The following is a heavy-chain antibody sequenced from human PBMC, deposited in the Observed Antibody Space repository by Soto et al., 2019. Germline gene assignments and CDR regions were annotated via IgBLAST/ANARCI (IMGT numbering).Heavy chain of an antibody. J-gene: IGHJ4*02. CDR1: GGSISSSSSY. V-gene: IGHV4-39*01. CDR3: ARLLEVPHFDY. CDR2: IYYSGST. Sequence: TLSLTCTVSGGSISSSSSYWGWIRQPPGKGLEWIGSIYYSGSTYYNPSLKSRVTISVDTSKNQFSLKLSSVTAADTAVYYCARLLEVPHFDYWGQGTLVTVSS.